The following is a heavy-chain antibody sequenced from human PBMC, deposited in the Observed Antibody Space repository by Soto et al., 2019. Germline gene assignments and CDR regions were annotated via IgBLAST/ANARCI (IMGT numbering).Heavy chain of an antibody. J-gene: IGHJ4*02. D-gene: IGHD3-10*01. CDR2: ISSNGGST. V-gene: IGHV3-64D*06. CDR3: VKSREGVLWSY. CDR1: GFTFSSYA. Sequence: PGGSLRLSCSASGFTFSSYAMHWVRQAPGKGLEYVSAISSNGGSTYYADSVKGRFTISRDNSKNTLYLQMSSLRAEDTAVYYCVKSREGVLWSYWGQGTLVTVSS.